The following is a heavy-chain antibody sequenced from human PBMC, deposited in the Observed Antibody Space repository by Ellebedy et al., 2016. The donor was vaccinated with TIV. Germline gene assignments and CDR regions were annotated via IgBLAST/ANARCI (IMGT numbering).Heavy chain of an antibody. CDR1: GGSINNSSSY. V-gene: IGHV4-39*07. J-gene: IGHJ6*02. CDR3: ARDLGRYGMDV. CDR2: IYYRGST. Sequence: SETLSLTCSVSGGSINNSSSYWGWVRQTPKEGLEWIGIIYYRGSTYYNPSLKSRVTISLDTSKNQFSLDLSSVTAADTATYYCARDLGRYGMDVWGQGTTVSVSS.